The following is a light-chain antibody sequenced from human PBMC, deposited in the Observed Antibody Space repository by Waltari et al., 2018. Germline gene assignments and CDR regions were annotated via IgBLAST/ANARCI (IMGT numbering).Light chain of an antibody. V-gene: IGLV2-14*01. Sequence: QSALTQPASMSGYPGQSNTISSSGTRSDVDDYSYLSWYQHHPGTAPKLLIFEVSNRPSGVSDRFSGSKSGNTASLTISGLQAEDEADYYCSSFTTTSTWVFGGGTKLTVL. J-gene: IGLJ3*02. CDR3: SSFTTTSTWV. CDR1: RSDVDDYSY. CDR2: EVS.